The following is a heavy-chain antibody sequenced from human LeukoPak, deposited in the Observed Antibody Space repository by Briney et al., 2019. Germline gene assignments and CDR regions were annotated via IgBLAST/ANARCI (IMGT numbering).Heavy chain of an antibody. CDR3: ARLTSLDCSSSSCSLDYFDY. D-gene: IGHD2-2*01. V-gene: IGHV5-51*01. Sequence: GESLKIPCKGSRYTFTDYWIGWVRQMPGKGLEWMGIIYPDDSDTRYSPSFQGQVTISADKSISTAYLQWSSLRASDTAMYYCARLTSLDCSSSSCSLDYFDYWGQGTLVTVSS. CDR1: RYTFTDYW. J-gene: IGHJ4*02. CDR2: IYPDDSDT.